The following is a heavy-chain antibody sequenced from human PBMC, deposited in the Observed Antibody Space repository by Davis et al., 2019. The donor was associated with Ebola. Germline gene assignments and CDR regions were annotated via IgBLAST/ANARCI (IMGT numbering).Heavy chain of an antibody. CDR2: IYSGGST. CDR3: ARGAARSFDY. J-gene: IGHJ4*02. V-gene: IGHV3-66*01. CDR1: GFTVSSNY. D-gene: IGHD6-6*01. Sequence: GGSLRLSCAVSGFTVSSNYMSWVRQAPGKGLEWVSVIYSGGSTYYADSVKGRFTISRDNSKNTLYLQMNSLRAEDTAVYYCARGAARSFDYWGQGTLVTVSS.